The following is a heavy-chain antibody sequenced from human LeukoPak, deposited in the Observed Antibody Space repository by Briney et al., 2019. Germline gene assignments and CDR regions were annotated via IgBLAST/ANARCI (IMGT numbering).Heavy chain of an antibody. V-gene: IGHV4-59*08. CDR1: SGSISTFY. CDR2: VYQSGTT. CDR3: ARHGGSLGYFDN. J-gene: IGHJ4*02. D-gene: IGHD1-26*01. Sequence: PSETLSLTCTVSSGSISTFYRSWVRQPPGKGLEWIGYVYQSGTTSYNPSLKRRVTISADTSKNQFSLRVTSVTAADTAVYYCARHGGSLGYFDNWGQGTLVTVSS.